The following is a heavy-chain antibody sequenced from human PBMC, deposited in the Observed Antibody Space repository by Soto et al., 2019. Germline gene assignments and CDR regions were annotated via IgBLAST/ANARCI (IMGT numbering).Heavy chain of an antibody. CDR3: ASRGYSDY. CDR2: INHSGST. Sequence: QVQLQQWGAGLLKPSETLSLTCAVYRGSFSAYYWSWIRQSPGTGLEWIGEINHSGSTNYNPSRKSRVTVSADTSKNQCPLKLNSVTAADTAVYYCASRGYSDYWGQGTLVTVSS. J-gene: IGHJ4*02. CDR1: RGSFSAYY. V-gene: IGHV4-34*01. D-gene: IGHD3-22*01.